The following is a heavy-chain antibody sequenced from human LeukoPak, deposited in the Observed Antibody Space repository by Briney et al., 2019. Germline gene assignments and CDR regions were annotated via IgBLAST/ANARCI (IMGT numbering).Heavy chain of an antibody. J-gene: IGHJ4*01. CDR2: IKQDGSEK. D-gene: IGHD6-13*01. Sequence: PGGSLRLSCAASGFTFSSYWMSWVRQAPGKGLEWVANIKQDGSEKYYVDSVKGRFTISRDNAKNSLYLQMNSLRAEDTAVYYWGRGTIAAAGYYYFDHWGQGTQVTGSS. V-gene: IGHV3-7*04. CDR3: GRGTIAAAGYYYFDH. CDR1: GFTFSSYW.